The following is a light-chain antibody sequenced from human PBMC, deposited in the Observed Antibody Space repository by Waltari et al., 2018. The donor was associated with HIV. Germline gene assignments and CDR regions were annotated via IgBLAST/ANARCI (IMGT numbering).Light chain of an antibody. CDR1: GCDIGAFDA. Sequence: QCALTQPPSAAGSLGQSVTIRCTGSGCDIGAFDALPWFQQHPKNAPKPFLYEVSKRPSGVPDRFSGSRSGETAFLSVSGLQPDDTAAYFCSSYGDNIRVLFGGGTNLTVL. CDR2: EVS. CDR3: SSYGDNIRVL. V-gene: IGLV2-8*01. J-gene: IGLJ2*01.